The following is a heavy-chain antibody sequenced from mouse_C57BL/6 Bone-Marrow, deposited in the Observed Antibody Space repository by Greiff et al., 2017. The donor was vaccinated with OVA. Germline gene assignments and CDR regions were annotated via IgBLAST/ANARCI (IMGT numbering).Heavy chain of an antibody. CDR1: GYSITSGYS. Sequence: EVQLQQSGPGLVKPSQSLSLTCSVTGYSITSGYSWNWIRQFPGNKLEWMGYISYDGSNNYNPSLKNRISITRDTSKNQFFLKLNSVTTEDTATYYCARDYYGSRMDYWGQGTSVTVSS. J-gene: IGHJ4*01. V-gene: IGHV3-6*01. D-gene: IGHD1-1*01. CDR2: ISYDGSN. CDR3: ARDYYGSRMDY.